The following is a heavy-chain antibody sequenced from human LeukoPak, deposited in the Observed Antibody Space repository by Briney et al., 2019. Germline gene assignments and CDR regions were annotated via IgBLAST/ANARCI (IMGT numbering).Heavy chain of an antibody. D-gene: IGHD2-15*01. V-gene: IGHV3-23*01. Sequence: QPGGSLRLSCAASGCTFSSYAMSWVRQAPGKGLEWVPAISGSGGSTYYADSVKGRFTISRDNSKNTLYLQMNSLRAEDTAVYYCAKAPSRTLEVAATFFDYWGQGTLVTVSS. CDR3: AKAPSRTLEVAATFFDY. CDR2: ISGSGGST. CDR1: GCTFSSYA. J-gene: IGHJ4*02.